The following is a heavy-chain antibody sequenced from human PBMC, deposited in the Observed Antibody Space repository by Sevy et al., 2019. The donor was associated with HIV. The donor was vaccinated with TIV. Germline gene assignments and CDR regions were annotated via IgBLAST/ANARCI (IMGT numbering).Heavy chain of an antibody. CDR1: GGSFSDYS. V-gene: IGHV4-34*01. CDR2: INHSGST. J-gene: IGHJ4*01. D-gene: IGHD3-22*01. CDR3: ARWRGTRITMIVVVVTGYFDY. Sequence: SQTLSLTCAVYGGSFSDYSWSWIRQPPGKGLEWIGEINHSGSTNYNPSLKSRVTISVDTSKNQFSLKLSSVTAADTAVYYCARWRGTRITMIVVVVTGYFDYWGQEPWSPSPQ.